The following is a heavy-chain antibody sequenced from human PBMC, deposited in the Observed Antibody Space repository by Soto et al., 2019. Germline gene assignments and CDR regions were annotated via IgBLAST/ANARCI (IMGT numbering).Heavy chain of an antibody. J-gene: IGHJ4*02. Sequence: SETLSLTCAVYGGSFSGYYWSWIRQSPGKGLEWIGEINHSGSTNYNPSLKSRVTISVDTSKNQFSLKLTSVTAADTAVYYCARLRWEQPWVFDYWGQGTLVTVSS. V-gene: IGHV4-34*01. CDR2: INHSGST. CDR3: ARLRWEQPWVFDY. CDR1: GGSFSGYY. D-gene: IGHD1-26*01.